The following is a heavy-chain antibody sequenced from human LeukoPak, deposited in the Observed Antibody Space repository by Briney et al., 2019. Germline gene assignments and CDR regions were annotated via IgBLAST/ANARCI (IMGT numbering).Heavy chain of an antibody. D-gene: IGHD3-9*01. CDR2: INPNSGGT. CDR1: GYTFTVYY. Sequence: ASVKVSSKASGYTFTVYYMHWVRQAPGQGLEWMGWINPNSGGTNYAQKFQGWVTMTRDTSISTAYMELSRLRSDDTAVYYCARGGELRYFDWLLSGAFDIWGQGTMVTVSS. CDR3: ARGGELRYFDWLLSGAFDI. V-gene: IGHV1-2*04. J-gene: IGHJ3*02.